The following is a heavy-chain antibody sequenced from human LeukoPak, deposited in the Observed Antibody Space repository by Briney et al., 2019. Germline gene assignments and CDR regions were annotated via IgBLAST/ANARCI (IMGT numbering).Heavy chain of an antibody. D-gene: IGHD3-3*01. J-gene: IGHJ6*03. Sequence: GGSLRLSCAASGFTFSSYGMHWVRQAPGKGLEWVAFIRYDGSNKYYADSVKGRFTISRDNSKNTLYLQMNSLRAEDTAVYYCAKDGRGSIFGVVIYYYYYMDVWGKGTTVTVSS. V-gene: IGHV3-30*02. CDR2: IRYDGSNK. CDR3: AKDGRGSIFGVVIYYYYYMDV. CDR1: GFTFSSYG.